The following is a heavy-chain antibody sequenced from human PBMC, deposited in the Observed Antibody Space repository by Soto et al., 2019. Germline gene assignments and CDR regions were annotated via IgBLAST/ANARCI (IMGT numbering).Heavy chain of an antibody. V-gene: IGHV4-31*03. D-gene: IGHD3-22*01. CDR1: GGSISSGDFY. CDR3: ARAPPWPRDYYDSSGYYLFDY. Sequence: QVQLQESGPGLVKPSQTLSLTCTVSGGSISSGDFYWSWIRQDPGKGLEWIGYIYYSGSTYYNPSLNSRVTRSVHKSKNQFSLKLSSVTAADTAVYYCARAPPWPRDYYDSSGYYLFDYWGQGTLVTVSS. CDR2: IYYSGST. J-gene: IGHJ4*02.